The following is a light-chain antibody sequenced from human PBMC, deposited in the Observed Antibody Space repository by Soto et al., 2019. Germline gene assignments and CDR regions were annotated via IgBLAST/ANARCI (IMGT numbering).Light chain of an antibody. V-gene: IGKV3-20*01. Sequence: EIVLTQSPGTLSLSPGESATLSCRAIQSISSSFFAWYQHKPGQAPRLLIYGTSNRATGIPDRFSGSGSGTDFTLTISRLEPEHFAVYYCQQYGSSPFTFGPGTKVDIK. CDR3: QQYGSSPFT. CDR1: QSISSSF. J-gene: IGKJ3*01. CDR2: GTS.